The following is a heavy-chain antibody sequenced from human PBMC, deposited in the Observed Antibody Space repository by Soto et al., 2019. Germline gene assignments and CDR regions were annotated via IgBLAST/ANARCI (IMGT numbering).Heavy chain of an antibody. CDR2: IYYSGST. D-gene: IGHD4-17*01. CDR3: ARRYGPGFDY. Sequence: QVQLQESGPGLVKPSETLSLTCTVSGGSISSYYWSWIRQPPGKGLEWIGDIYYSGSTNYNPSLKSRVTISVDTSKNQSSLKLSSVTAADTAVYYCARRYGPGFDYWGQGTLVTVSS. CDR1: GGSISSYY. J-gene: IGHJ4*02. V-gene: IGHV4-59*08.